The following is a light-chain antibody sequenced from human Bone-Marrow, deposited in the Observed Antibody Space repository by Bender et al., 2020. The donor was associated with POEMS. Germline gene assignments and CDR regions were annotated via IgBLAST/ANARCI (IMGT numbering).Light chain of an antibody. CDR1: NSNIGKNY. CDR3: ASWDDSLSAWV. CDR2: RND. J-gene: IGLJ3*02. V-gene: IGLV1-47*01. Sequence: QSVLTQPPSVSGAPGQTVTISCAGNNSNIGKNYVYWYRQLPGTAPKLFLYRNDQRRTGVSQRFSGTKSGTSASLAISGLRSEDEASYYCASWDDSLSAWVFGGGTAVTVL.